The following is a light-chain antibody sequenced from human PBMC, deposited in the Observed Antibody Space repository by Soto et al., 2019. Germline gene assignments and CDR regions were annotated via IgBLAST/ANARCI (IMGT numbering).Light chain of an antibody. CDR3: QQYSSYWT. J-gene: IGKJ1*01. CDR2: GAS. Sequence: DIHMTQTPSSVSTPVGDTVTITLRASHGSSSWLAWYQQKPGKAPKLLIYGASSWASGIPSRFSGRGSGTEFTLTISSLEPDDFAAYYCQQYSSYWTFGQGTKVDIK. V-gene: IGKV1-5*01. CDR1: HGSSSW.